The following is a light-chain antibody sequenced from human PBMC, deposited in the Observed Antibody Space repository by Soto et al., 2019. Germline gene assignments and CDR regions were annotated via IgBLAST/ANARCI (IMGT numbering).Light chain of an antibody. CDR3: QQYDNLRLT. V-gene: IGKV1-33*01. CDR2: DAS. J-gene: IGKJ4*01. Sequence: DIQMTQSPSSLSASVGDRVTITCQASQDISNYLNWYQQKQGKAPKLLIYDASNLETGVPSRFSGRGSGTNFTFTIRSLQPKDIGTYYCQQYDNLRLTFGGGTKVDIK. CDR1: QDISNY.